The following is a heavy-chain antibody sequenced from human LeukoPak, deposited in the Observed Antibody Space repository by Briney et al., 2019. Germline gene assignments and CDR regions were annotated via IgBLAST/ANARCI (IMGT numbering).Heavy chain of an antibody. Sequence: GASVKVSCKASGYTFTGYYMHWVRQAPGQGLEWMGWINPNSGGTNYAQKFQGRVTMTRDTSISTAYMELSRLRSDDTAVYYCARVALYYGGNSEYWFDPWGQGTLVTVSS. CDR1: GYTFTGYY. CDR3: ARVALYYGGNSEYWFDP. CDR2: INPNSGGT. J-gene: IGHJ5*02. D-gene: IGHD4-23*01. V-gene: IGHV1-2*02.